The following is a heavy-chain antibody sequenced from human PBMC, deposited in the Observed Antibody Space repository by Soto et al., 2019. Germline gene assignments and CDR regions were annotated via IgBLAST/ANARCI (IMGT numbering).Heavy chain of an antibody. Sequence: EVRRLESGGGLVKPGGSLRLSCAPSGLTFSNCAMSWVRQAPGGGLEWVSSMSGSSSTTYYADSVRGRFTISRDRSKNTLYLQMSSLRAEDTALYYCAKNQERELPRVIDFWGQGTLVTVSS. CDR2: MSGSSSTT. CDR3: AKNQERELPRVIDF. J-gene: IGHJ4*02. D-gene: IGHD1-7*01. V-gene: IGHV3-23*01. CDR1: GLTFSNCA.